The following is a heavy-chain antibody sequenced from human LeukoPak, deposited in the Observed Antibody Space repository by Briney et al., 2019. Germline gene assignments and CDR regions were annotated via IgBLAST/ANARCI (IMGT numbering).Heavy chain of an antibody. CDR1: GGSTNTGGYF. Sequence: SETLSLTCTVSGGSTNTGGYFLSWIRQPPGKGLEWIGYVFRTGRTSYNPSLDSRVTISLDRSGNQFSLRLTSVTAADSAMYYCATEGQCGFTTCPGLQFWGQGILVSVSS. V-gene: IGHV4-30-2*01. CDR2: VFRTGRT. D-gene: IGHD2-2*01. J-gene: IGHJ4*02. CDR3: ATEGQCGFTTCPGLQF.